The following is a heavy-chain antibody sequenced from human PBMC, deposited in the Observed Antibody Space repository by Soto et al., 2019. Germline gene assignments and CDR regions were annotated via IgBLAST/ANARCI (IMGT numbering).Heavy chain of an antibody. CDR1: GFTFSSYW. CDR2: IKQDGTET. CDR3: VRGTTSGATYFDY. J-gene: IGHJ4*02. D-gene: IGHD5-12*01. V-gene: IGHV3-7*03. Sequence: EVQLVESGGGLVQPGGSLRLSCAASGFTFSSYWMHWVRQAPGKGLEWVARIKQDGTETYYVDSVKGRFTISRDNTEMSLYLQINSLRTEDTAVYYCVRGTTSGATYFDYWGQGSLVTVSS.